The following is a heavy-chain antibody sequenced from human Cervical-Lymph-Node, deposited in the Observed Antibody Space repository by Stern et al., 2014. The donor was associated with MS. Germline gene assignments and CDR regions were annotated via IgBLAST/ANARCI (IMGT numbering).Heavy chain of an antibody. D-gene: IGHD6-19*01. Sequence: QLQLQESGPRLVKPSETLSLTCPLSGASVNIYSAYWTWFRQPPGKGLEWVASVHSDGRTFYKASFKSRVTVSVDLSKDQLSLNLDSVTAADTAVYFCGVGGGIGVAHSWRQGTTVIVSS. J-gene: IGHJ6*02. V-gene: IGHV4-39*01. CDR3: GVGGGIGVAHS. CDR2: VHSDGRT. CDR1: GASVNIYSAY.